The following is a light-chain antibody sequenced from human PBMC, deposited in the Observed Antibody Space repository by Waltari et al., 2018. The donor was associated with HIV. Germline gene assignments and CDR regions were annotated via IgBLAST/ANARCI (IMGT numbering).Light chain of an antibody. CDR2: EGS. CDR1: TSDVVGYNY. Sequence: QSALTRPPSAFGSPGPSVPISCTRHTSDVVGYNYVSWYQQHPGKAPKLMIYEGSKRPSGVPDRFSGSKSGNTASLTVSGLQAEDEADYYCSSYAGSNNLVFGGGTKLTVL. J-gene: IGLJ2*01. CDR3: SSYAGSNNLV. V-gene: IGLV2-8*01.